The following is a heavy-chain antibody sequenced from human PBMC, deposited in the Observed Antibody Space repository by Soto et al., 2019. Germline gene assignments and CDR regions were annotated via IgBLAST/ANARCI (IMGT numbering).Heavy chain of an antibody. CDR1: GFTFSSYS. Sequence: EVQLVESGGGLVKPGGSLRLSCAASGFTFSSYSMNWVRQAPGKGLEWVSSISSSSSSIYYADSVKGRFTLSRDNAKNSLYRQMNSLRAEDTAVYYCARDGAPPYYDILTGYHDSWGQGTLVTFSS. D-gene: IGHD3-9*01. J-gene: IGHJ5*01. CDR2: ISSSSSSI. V-gene: IGHV3-21*01. CDR3: ARDGAPPYYDILTGYHDS.